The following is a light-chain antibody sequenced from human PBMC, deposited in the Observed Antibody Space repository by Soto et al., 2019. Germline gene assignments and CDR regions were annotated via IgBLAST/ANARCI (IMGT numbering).Light chain of an antibody. CDR1: QSLLHSNGYKY. Sequence: DIVMTQSPLSLPVTPGEPASISCSSSQSLLHSNGYKYLDWYLQKPGQSPQLLIYLGSNRASGVPDRFGGSGSGTDFTLKISRVEAEDVGVYYCMQALHTPPSFGGGTQVEIK. CDR2: LGS. CDR3: MQALHTPPS. J-gene: IGKJ4*01. V-gene: IGKV2-28*01.